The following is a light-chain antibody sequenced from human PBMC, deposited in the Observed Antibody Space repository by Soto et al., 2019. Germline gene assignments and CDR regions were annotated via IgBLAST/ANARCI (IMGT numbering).Light chain of an antibody. CDR2: DAS. CDR3: QQYGT. V-gene: IGKV1-5*01. Sequence: DIKLNQSPYTLSASVGDSVTITCRASQSISSWLAWYQQKPGKAPKLLIYDASSLESGVPSRFSGSGSGTEFTLTISSLQPDDFATYYCQQYGTFGQGTKVDVK. CDR1: QSISSW. J-gene: IGKJ1*01.